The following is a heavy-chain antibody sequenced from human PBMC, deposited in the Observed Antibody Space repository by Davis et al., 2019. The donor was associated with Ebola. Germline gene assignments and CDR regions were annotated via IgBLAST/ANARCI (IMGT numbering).Heavy chain of an antibody. Sequence: PGGSLRLSCAASAFTFSNYWMYWVRQAPGEGLMCVSRINSDGTFTTYADSVKGRFTISRDNAKNTLYLQMNSLRAEDTAVYYCAKDLADWGQGTLVTVSS. J-gene: IGHJ4*02. D-gene: IGHD6-19*01. V-gene: IGHV3-74*01. CDR1: AFTFSNYW. CDR3: AKDLAD. CDR2: INSDGTFT.